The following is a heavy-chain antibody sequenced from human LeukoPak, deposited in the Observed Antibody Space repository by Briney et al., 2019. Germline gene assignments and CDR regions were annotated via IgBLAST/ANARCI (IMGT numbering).Heavy chain of an antibody. D-gene: IGHD6-19*01. J-gene: IGHJ4*02. V-gene: IGHV1-69-2*01. CDR3: ARATVAGPDF. Sequence: KPGATVKLSCTASGYTFTDYYMHWVQQAPGKGLEWMGRVDPEDGETIYEEKFQGRFTITTDTSTDTAYMELSRLRSEDTAVYYCARATVAGPDFWGQGALVTVSS. CDR1: GYTFTDYY. CDR2: VDPEDGET.